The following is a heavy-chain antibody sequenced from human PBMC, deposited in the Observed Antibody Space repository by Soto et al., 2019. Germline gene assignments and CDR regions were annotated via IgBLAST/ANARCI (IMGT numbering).Heavy chain of an antibody. Sequence: SETLSLTWTVSGGSISSSIYYWVWFRQPPGKVLEWIGSSYYSGSTYYNPSLKSRVTISVDTSKNQFSLKLSSVTAADTAVYYCASPTRYCTNGVCNSVLDPWGQGTLVTVSS. J-gene: IGHJ5*02. CDR1: GGSISSSIYY. V-gene: IGHV4-39*01. CDR3: ASPTRYCTNGVCNSVLDP. D-gene: IGHD2-8*01. CDR2: SYYSGST.